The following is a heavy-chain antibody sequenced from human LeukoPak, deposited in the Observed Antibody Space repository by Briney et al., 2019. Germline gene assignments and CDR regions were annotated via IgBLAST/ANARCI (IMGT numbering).Heavy chain of an antibody. CDR2: ISSSSSYI. Sequence: GGSLRLSCAASGFTFSSYSMNWVRQAPGKGLEWVSSISSSSSYIYYADSVKGRFTISRDNAKNSLYLQMNSLRAEDTAVYYCARVYDSSGPSADYWGQGTLVTVSS. CDR1: GFTFSSYS. J-gene: IGHJ4*02. CDR3: ARVYDSSGPSADY. D-gene: IGHD3-22*01. V-gene: IGHV3-21*01.